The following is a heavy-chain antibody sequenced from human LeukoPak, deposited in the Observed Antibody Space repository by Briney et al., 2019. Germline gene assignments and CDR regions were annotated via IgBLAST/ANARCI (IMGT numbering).Heavy chain of an antibody. J-gene: IGHJ4*02. D-gene: IGHD4-17*01. Sequence: GGSLRLSCAASGFTFSSYAMHWVRQAPGKGLEWVAVISYDGSNKYYADSVKGRFTISRDNAKNSLYLQMNSLRAEDTALYYCARDTTHDYGDYSLGYRGQGTLVTVSS. CDR3: ARDTTHDYGDYSLGY. V-gene: IGHV3-30*04. CDR1: GFTFSSYA. CDR2: ISYDGSNK.